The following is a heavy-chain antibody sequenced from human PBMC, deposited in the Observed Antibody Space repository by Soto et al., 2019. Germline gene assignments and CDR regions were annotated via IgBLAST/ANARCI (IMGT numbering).Heavy chain of an antibody. D-gene: IGHD3-3*01. CDR2: ISWNGGSI. CDR3: AKDMGWSGYYIDN. J-gene: IGHJ4*02. Sequence: EVQLVESGGGLVQPGRSLRLSCAASGFTFDDYAMHWVRQAPGKGLEWVSGISWNGGSIGYADSVKGRFTISRDNAKNSLYLQMNSLRAEDTALYYCAKDMGWSGYYIDNWGQGTLVTVSS. V-gene: IGHV3-9*01. CDR1: GFTFDDYA.